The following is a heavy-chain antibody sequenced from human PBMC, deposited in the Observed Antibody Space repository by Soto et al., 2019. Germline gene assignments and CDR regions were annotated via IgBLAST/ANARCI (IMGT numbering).Heavy chain of an antibody. CDR3: TRDPTRSSWYLPGDY. Sequence: EVQLVESGGGLVKPGRSLRLSCTASGFTFGDYAMSWLRQAPGKGLEWVGFIRSKAYGGTTEYAASVKGRFTISRDDSKSIAYLQMNSLKTEDTAVYYCTRDPTRSSWYLPGDYWGQGTLVTVSS. J-gene: IGHJ4*02. CDR2: IRSKAYGGTT. D-gene: IGHD6-13*01. CDR1: GFTFGDYA. V-gene: IGHV3-49*05.